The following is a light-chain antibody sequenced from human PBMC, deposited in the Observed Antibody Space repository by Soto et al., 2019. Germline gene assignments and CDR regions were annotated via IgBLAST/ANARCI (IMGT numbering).Light chain of an antibody. CDR2: DAS. V-gene: IGKV3-11*01. CDR3: QQRSNWPS. J-gene: IGKJ5*01. Sequence: EIVLTQSPATLSLSPGERATLSCRASQSVSSYLAWYQQKPGQAPRLLIYDASNRATGIPARFSGSGSGTDFPLTISSLEPEDFAVYYSQQRSNWPSFGQGTRLEIK. CDR1: QSVSSY.